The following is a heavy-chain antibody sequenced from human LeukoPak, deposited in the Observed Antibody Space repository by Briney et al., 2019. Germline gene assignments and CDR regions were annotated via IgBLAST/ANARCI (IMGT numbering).Heavy chain of an antibody. Sequence: SGTLSLICTVSGGSVTAGNHHWGWIRQPPGKGLEWIGSVYYSGSIFSDTSHKSRVTISGDTSKNQFSLSLSSVTAADTAVYYCARLNPGYVTAPHDSWGQGMLVTVSS. V-gene: IGHV4-39*01. D-gene: IGHD3-16*01. J-gene: IGHJ5*01. CDR2: VYYSGSI. CDR3: ARLNPGYVTAPHDS. CDR1: GGSVTAGNHH.